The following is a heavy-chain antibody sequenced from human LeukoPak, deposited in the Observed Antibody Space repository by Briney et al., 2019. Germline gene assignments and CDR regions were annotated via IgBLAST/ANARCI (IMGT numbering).Heavy chain of an antibody. V-gene: IGHV4-34*01. CDR2: INHSGST. CDR3: ARGPASGRVYYYGSGSYYISGMDV. J-gene: IGHJ6*02. D-gene: IGHD3-10*01. CDR1: GGSFSGYY. Sequence: SETLSLTCAVYGGSFSGYYWSWIRQPPGKGLEWIGEINHSGSTNYNPSLKSRVTISVDTSKNQFSLKLSSVTAADTAVYYCARGPASGRVYYYGSGSYYISGMDVWGQGTTVTVSS.